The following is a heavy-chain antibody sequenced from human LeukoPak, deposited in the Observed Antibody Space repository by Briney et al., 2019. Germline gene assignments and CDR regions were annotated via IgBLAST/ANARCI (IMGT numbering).Heavy chain of an antibody. D-gene: IGHD3-10*01. CDR1: GGTFSSYA. V-gene: IGHV1-69*13. CDR2: IIPIFTTA. J-gene: IGHJ4*02. Sequence: GASVKVSCKASGGTFSSYAISWVRQAPGQGLEWMGGIIPIFTTANHAQKFQGRVTITADESTSTAYMELSSLRSEDTAVYYRARVGGSGSYTSHYFDYWGQGTLVTVSS. CDR3: ARVGGSGSYTSHYFDY.